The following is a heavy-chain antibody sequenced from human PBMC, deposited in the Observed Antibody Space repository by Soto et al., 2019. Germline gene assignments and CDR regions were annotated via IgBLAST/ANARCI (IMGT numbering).Heavy chain of an antibody. CDR2: INPSGGST. CDR1: GYTFTSYY. D-gene: IGHD3-16*02. J-gene: IGHJ4*02. Sequence: ASVKVSCKASGYTFTSYYMHWVRQAPGQGLEWMGIINPSGGSTSYAQKFQGRVTMTRDTSTSTVYMELSSLRSEDTAVYYCARDLPLITFGGVIAYFAYWGQGTLVPVS. V-gene: IGHV1-46*03. CDR3: ARDLPLITFGGVIAYFAY.